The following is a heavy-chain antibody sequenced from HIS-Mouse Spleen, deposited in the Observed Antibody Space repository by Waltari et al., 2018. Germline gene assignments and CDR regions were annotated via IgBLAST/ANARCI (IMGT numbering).Heavy chain of an antibody. D-gene: IGHD6-13*01. V-gene: IGHV4-39*01. CDR2: IYYRGST. J-gene: IGHJ6*02. Sequence: QLQLQESGPGLVKPSETLSLTCTVPGGSISSSSYSWGWVRQPPGKGLEWIGSIYYRGSTYYNPSLKSRVTISVDTSKNQFSLKLSSVTAADTAVYYCARHVGIAAAGIGMDVWGQGTTVTVSS. CDR1: GGSISSSSYS. CDR3: ARHVGIAAAGIGMDV.